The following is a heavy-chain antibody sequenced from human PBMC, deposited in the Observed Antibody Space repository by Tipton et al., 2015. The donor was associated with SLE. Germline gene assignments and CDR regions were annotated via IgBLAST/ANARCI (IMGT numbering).Heavy chain of an antibody. CDR1: GGSISSSSYY. CDR3: ASEAYDFWSGPSAYFQH. V-gene: IGHV4-39*07. CDR2: IYYSGST. J-gene: IGHJ1*01. D-gene: IGHD3-3*01. Sequence: TLSLTCTVSGGSISSSSYYWGWIRQPPGKGLEWIGSIYYSGSTYYNPSLKSRVTISVDTSKNQFSLKLSSVTAADTAGYYCASEAYDFWSGPSAYFQHWGQGTLVTVSS.